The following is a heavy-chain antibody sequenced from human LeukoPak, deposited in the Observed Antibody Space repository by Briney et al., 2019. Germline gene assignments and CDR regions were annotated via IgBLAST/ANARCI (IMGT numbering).Heavy chain of an antibody. CDR2: ISGNGGRT. V-gene: IGHV3-23*01. CDR3: AKVRDLDTVLGRFDN. Sequence: GGSLRLSCAASGFTFSNYTMSWVRQAPGRGLEWASVISGNGGRTYYADSVKGRFTISRENSKRTLYLQMNSLRAEDTAVYYCAKVRDLDTVLGRFDNWGQGTLVTVSS. CDR1: GFTFSNYT. J-gene: IGHJ5*02. D-gene: IGHD5-18*01.